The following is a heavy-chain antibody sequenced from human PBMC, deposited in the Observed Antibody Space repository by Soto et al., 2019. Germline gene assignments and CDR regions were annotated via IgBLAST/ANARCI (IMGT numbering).Heavy chain of an antibody. D-gene: IGHD2-2*02. J-gene: IGHJ4*02. CDR2: IYYSGST. V-gene: IGHV4-61*01. CDR1: GGSVSSGSYY. CDR3: ARGNRGGTYCSSTSCYIRGGSGRYGYYFDY. Sequence: QVQLQESGPGLVKPSETLSLTCTVSGGSVSSGSYYWSWIRQPPGKGLEWIGYIYYSGSTNYNPSLKSRVTISVDTSKNQFSLKLSSVTAADTAVYYCARGNRGGTYCSSTSCYIRGGSGRYGYYFDYWGQGTLVTVSS.